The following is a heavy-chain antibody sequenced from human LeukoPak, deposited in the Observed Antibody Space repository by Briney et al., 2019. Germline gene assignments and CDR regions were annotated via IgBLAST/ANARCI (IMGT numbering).Heavy chain of an antibody. CDR3: ARDSPMAAAGTYFDY. D-gene: IGHD6-13*01. V-gene: IGHV4-39*07. Sequence: PSETLSLTCTVSGGSISSSNYYWGWIRQPPGKGLEWIGSIYYSGNTYYNPSLKSRVTISVDTSKNQFSLKLSSVTAADTAVYYCARDSPMAAAGTYFDYWGQGTLVTVSS. CDR1: GGSISSSNYY. J-gene: IGHJ4*02. CDR2: IYYSGNT.